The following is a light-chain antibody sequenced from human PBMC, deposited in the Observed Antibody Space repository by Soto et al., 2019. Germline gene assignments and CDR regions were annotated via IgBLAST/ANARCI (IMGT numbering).Light chain of an antibody. CDR2: TAS. CDR3: QQYNSFPLT. J-gene: IGKJ4*01. Sequence: DIQMTQSPSSVSASVGDRVTITCRASLGIGNYLAWYQHKPGKAPNLLYTASRLRSGVPSRFSGSGSGTDFTLTISSLQSEDSATYYCQQYNSFPLTFGGGTKVEIK. V-gene: IGKV1-12*01. CDR1: LGIGNY.